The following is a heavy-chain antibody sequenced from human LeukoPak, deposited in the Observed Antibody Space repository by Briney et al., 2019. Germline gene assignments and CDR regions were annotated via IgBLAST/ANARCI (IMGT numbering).Heavy chain of an antibody. CDR1: GFIFKDFS. J-gene: IGHJ3*01. CDR3: VLSFTSLRAVREGGGFDV. Sequence: GGSLRLSCDTSGFIFKDFSMNWVRQGPGKGLEWISYMGGDNVNRHYADSVKDRFTVSRDNAKNSHFLQMSSLRAEDTAVYYCVLSFTSLRAVREGGGFDVWGQGTMVTVSS. V-gene: IGHV3-48*01. D-gene: IGHD2/OR15-2a*01. CDR2: MGGDNVNR.